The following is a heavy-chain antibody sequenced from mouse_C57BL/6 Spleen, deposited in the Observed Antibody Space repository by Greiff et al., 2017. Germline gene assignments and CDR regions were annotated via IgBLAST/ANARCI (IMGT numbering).Heavy chain of an antibody. D-gene: IGHD1-1*01. Sequence: EVHLVESEGGLVQPGSSMKLSCKASGFTFSDYYMAWVRQVPEKGLEWVANINYDGSSTYYLDSLKSRFIISRDNAKNILYLQMSSLKSADTATYYCARDYYGSSYWYFDVWGTGTTVTVSS. CDR2: INYDGSST. CDR1: GFTFSDYY. J-gene: IGHJ1*03. V-gene: IGHV5-16*01. CDR3: ARDYYGSSYWYFDV.